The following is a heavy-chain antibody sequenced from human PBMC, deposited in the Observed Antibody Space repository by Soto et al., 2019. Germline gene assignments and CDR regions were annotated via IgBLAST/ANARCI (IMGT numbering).Heavy chain of an antibody. J-gene: IGHJ4*02. D-gene: IGHD3-3*01. Sequence: EVQLLESGGGLVQPGGSLRLSCAASGFTFSSFGMNWVRQAPGKGLEWVSSLSPNGGSTYYAESMKGRFTISRDNAKNTLFLQMDSMRAEDKAVYFCAKSKDSTIFGVVIYYFDTWGQGALVTVSP. V-gene: IGHV3-23*01. CDR3: AKSKDSTIFGVVIYYFDT. CDR1: GFTFSSFG. CDR2: LSPNGGST.